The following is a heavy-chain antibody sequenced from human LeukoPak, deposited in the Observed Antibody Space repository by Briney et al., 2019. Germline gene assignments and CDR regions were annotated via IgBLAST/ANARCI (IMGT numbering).Heavy chain of an antibody. V-gene: IGHV4-59*12. D-gene: IGHD5-18*01. CDR2: IYYSGST. J-gene: IGHJ4*02. CDR1: SGSIGTYY. Sequence: PSETLSLTCTVSSGSIGTYYWSWIRQPPGKGLEWIGYIYYSGSTYYNPSLKSRVTISVDTSKNQFSLKLSSVTAADTAVYYCARTGGGYSYPWDYWGQGTLVTVSS. CDR3: ARTGGGYSYPWDY.